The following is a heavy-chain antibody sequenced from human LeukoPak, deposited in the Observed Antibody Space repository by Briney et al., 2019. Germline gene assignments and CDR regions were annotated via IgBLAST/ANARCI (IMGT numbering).Heavy chain of an antibody. CDR3: ASHSMVRGERYFDY. V-gene: IGHV3-53*01. CDR2: IYSGGST. J-gene: IGHJ4*02. CDR1: GFTVSSNY. D-gene: IGHD3-10*01. Sequence: PGGSLRLSCAASGFTVSSNYMSWVRQATGKGLEWVSVIYSGGSTYYADSVKGRFTISRDNSKNTLYLQMNSLRAEDTAVYYCASHSMVRGERYFDYWGQGTLVTVSS.